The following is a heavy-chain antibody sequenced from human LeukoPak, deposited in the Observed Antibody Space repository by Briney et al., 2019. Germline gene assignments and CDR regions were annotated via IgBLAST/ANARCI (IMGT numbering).Heavy chain of an antibody. Sequence: GGSLRLSCAASGFTFSTYAMSWVRQAPGKGLEWVSAITDSGGNTYYAAPVKGRFTISRDNSKNTLYLQMGSLRAEDMAVYYCARSTGPFDYWGQGTLVTVSS. CDR2: ITDSGGNT. CDR3: ARSTGPFDY. J-gene: IGHJ4*02. CDR1: GFTFSTYA. V-gene: IGHV3-23*01. D-gene: IGHD1-14*01.